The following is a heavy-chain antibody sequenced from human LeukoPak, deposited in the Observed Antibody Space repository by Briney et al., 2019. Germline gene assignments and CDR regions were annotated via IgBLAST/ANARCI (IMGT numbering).Heavy chain of an antibody. D-gene: IGHD3-10*01. CDR3: AVGVYYFDY. CDR2: INQDGSEK. V-gene: IGHV3-7*02. J-gene: IGHJ4*02. CDR1: GFTFSSYW. Sequence: GGSLRLSCAASGFTFSSYWMSWVRQAPGKGLEWVANINQDGSEKYYVDSVKGRFTISRDNAKNPLYLQMNSLRAEDTAVYYCAVGVYYFDYWGQGTLVTVSS.